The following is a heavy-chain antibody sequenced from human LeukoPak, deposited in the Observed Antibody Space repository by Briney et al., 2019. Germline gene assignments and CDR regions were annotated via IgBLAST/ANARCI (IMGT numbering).Heavy chain of an antibody. CDR2: ISYDGSNK. CDR1: GFTFSSYA. Sequence: GGSLRLSCAASGFTFSSYAMHWVRQAPGKGLEWVAVISYDGSNKYYADSVKGRFIISRDKSKNTLYLQMNSLRAEDTAVYYCARDVGSGYYYFGVGDYWGQGTLVTVSS. J-gene: IGHJ4*02. V-gene: IGHV3-30-3*01. D-gene: IGHD3-22*01. CDR3: ARDVGSGYYYFGVGDY.